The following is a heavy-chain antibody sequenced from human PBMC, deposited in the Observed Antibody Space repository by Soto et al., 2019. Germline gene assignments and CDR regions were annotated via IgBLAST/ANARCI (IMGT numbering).Heavy chain of an antibody. CDR2: ITSDGSSK. CDR1: GFTFSSYA. CDR3: ATEVVEAAGSDY. J-gene: IGHJ4*02. D-gene: IGHD2-15*01. V-gene: IGHV3-30-3*01. Sequence: QVQLVESGGGVVQPGRSLSLSCAASGFTFSSYAIHWVRQAPGKGLEWVAVITSDGSSKYYTDSVKGRFTISRDNSQNTVFLKMNSLRAEDTAVYYCATEVVEAAGSDYWGQGTLVTVSS.